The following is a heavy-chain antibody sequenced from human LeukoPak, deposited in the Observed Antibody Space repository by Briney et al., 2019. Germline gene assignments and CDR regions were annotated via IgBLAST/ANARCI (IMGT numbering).Heavy chain of an antibody. CDR3: ARASRGFGELFRPYNWFDP. J-gene: IGHJ5*02. V-gene: IGHV4-59*01. Sequence: SETLSLTCTVSGGSISSYYWSWIRQPPGKGLEWIGYIYYSGSTNYNPSLKSRVTISVDTSKNQFSLKLSSVSAADTAVYCCARASRGFGELFRPYNWFDPWGQGTLVTVSS. D-gene: IGHD3-10*01. CDR1: GGSISSYY. CDR2: IYYSGST.